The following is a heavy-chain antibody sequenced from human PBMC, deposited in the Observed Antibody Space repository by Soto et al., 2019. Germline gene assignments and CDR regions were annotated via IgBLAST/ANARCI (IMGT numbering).Heavy chain of an antibody. CDR1: GGSISSSSYY. CDR3: AREGATGYYYGMDV. V-gene: IGHV4-39*02. D-gene: IGHD1-26*01. J-gene: IGHJ6*02. Sequence: QLQLQESGPGLVKPSETLSLTCTVSGGSISSSSYYWGWIRQPPGKGLEWIGSLHYSGSTYSNPPLNRRVTISVDTSKNQFYLNLSSVTAADTAVYYCAREGATGYYYGMDVWGQGTTVTVSS. CDR2: LHYSGST.